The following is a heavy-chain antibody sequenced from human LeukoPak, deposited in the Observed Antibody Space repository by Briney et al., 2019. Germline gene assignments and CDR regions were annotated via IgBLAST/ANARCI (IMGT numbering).Heavy chain of an antibody. Sequence: PGGSLRLSCAASGFTVSSYYMSWVRQTPGKGLQWVSVLYSGGNAYYADFVKGRFTISRDNSKNTLYLQMNSLRAEDTAVYYCASCFTDGGCEYWGQGTLVTVSS. D-gene: IGHD4-23*01. J-gene: IGHJ4*02. CDR3: ASCFTDGGCEY. CDR1: GFTVSSYY. CDR2: LYSGGNA. V-gene: IGHV3-66*01.